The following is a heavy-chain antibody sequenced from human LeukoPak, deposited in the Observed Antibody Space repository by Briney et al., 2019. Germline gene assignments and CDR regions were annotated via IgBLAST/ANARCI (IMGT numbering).Heavy chain of an antibody. Sequence: PGGSLRLSCAASAFTFSNYWMSWVRQAPGKGLEWVANIKEDGSEINYVDSVKGRFTISRDNSKNTLYLQMNSLRAEDTAVHYCARDLFHDSSGYMDYWGQGTLVTVSS. CDR2: IKEDGSEI. CDR1: AFTFSNYW. D-gene: IGHD3-22*01. J-gene: IGHJ4*02. V-gene: IGHV3-7*01. CDR3: ARDLFHDSSGYMDY.